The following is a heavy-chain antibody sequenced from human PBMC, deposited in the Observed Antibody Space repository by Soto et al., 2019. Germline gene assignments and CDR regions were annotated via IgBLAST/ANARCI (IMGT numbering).Heavy chain of an antibody. CDR2: ISAYNGNT. V-gene: IGHV1-18*01. CDR3: ARDSPPVDY. CDR1: GYTFSSYG. J-gene: IGHJ4*02. Sequence: QVQLVQSGAEVKKPGASVKVSCKASGYTFSSYGISWVRQAPGQGLEWMGWISAYNGNTKYAQKIQGRATMTTDTSTSKAYMELRSLLSDDTAVYYCARDSPPVDYWCQGPLVTVSS.